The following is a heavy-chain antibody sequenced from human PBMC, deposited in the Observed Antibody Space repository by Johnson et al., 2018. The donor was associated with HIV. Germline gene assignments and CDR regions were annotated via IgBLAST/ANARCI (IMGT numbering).Heavy chain of an antibody. D-gene: IGHD1-26*01. CDR1: GFTFDDYA. CDR2: ISWNSGSI. CDR3: ARELGGELDAFDI. Sequence: VQLVESGGGLVQPGRSLRLSCAASGFTFDDYAMHWVRQAPGKGLEWVSGISWNSGSIGYADSVKGRFTISRDNSKNTLYLQMNSRWAEDTAGYYCARELGGELDAFDIWGQVTMVTVSS. J-gene: IGHJ3*02. V-gene: IGHV3-9*01.